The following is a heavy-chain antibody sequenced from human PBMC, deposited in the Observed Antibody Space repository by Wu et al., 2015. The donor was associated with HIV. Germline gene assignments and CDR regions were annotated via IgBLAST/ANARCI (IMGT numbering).Heavy chain of an antibody. D-gene: IGHD4/OR15-4a*01. Sequence: QVMLVQSGAEVKQPGASVKVSCKASGYVFTSYHLHWVRQAPGQGLEWMGILNPSSGITTYAQKFQGRVTMTRDTSTSTVYMELSSLRSEDTAMYYCARIRDGYEDYGGKDAFDTWAKGQWSPSLQ. V-gene: IGHV1-46*01. J-gene: IGHJ3*02. CDR2: LNPSSGIT. CDR3: ARIRDGYEDYGGKDAFDT. CDR1: GYVFTSYH.